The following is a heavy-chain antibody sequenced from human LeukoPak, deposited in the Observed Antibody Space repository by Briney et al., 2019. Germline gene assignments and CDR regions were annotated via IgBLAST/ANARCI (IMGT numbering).Heavy chain of an antibody. V-gene: IGHV1-18*01. Sequence: ASVKVSCKASGYTFINYGISWVRQAPGQGLECLGWISAYNGNTNYAQKLQGRVTMTTDTSTITAYMELRSLRSDDTAVYYCARAIAVAGTGVDYWGQGTLVTVSS. CDR1: GYTFINYG. D-gene: IGHD6-19*01. CDR2: ISAYNGNT. CDR3: ARAIAVAGTGVDY. J-gene: IGHJ4*02.